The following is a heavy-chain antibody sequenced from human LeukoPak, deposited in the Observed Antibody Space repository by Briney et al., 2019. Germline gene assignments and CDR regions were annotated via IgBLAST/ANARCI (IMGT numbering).Heavy chain of an antibody. CDR3: AVGNGGNSDYYYYMDV. V-gene: IGHV1-69*06. CDR1: GYTFTSYD. D-gene: IGHD4-23*01. CDR2: IIPIFGTA. Sequence: SVKASCKASGYTFTSYDINWVRQATGQGLEWMGGIIPIFGTANYAQKFQGRVTITADKSTSTAYMELSSLRSEDTAVYYCAVGNGGNSDYYYYMDVWGKGTTVTVSS. J-gene: IGHJ6*03.